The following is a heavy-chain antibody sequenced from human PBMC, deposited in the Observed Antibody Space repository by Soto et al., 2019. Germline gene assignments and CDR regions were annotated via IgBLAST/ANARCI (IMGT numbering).Heavy chain of an antibody. D-gene: IGHD6-6*01. CDR3: ALRGYSSSSGAFDI. CDR1: GYALTELS. Sequence: ASVKVSCKVSGYALTELSMHWVRQAPGKGLEWMGGFDPEDGETIYAQKFQGRVTMTEDTSTDTAYMELSSLRSEDTAVYYCALRGYSSSSGAFDIWGQGTMVTVSS. CDR2: FDPEDGET. J-gene: IGHJ3*02. V-gene: IGHV1-24*01.